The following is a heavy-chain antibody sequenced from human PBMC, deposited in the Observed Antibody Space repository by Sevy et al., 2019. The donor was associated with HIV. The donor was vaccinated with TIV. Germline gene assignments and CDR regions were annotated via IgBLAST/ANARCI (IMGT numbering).Heavy chain of an antibody. Sequence: GESLKISCKASGYKFTTYWIGWARQMPGKGLEWMGMIYPRDSDTRYSPSFQGQVTISADTSISTAYLQWSSLKASDTAMYFCAKHVDMTTLIGGLYYFDSWGQGTLVTVSS. J-gene: IGHJ4*02. V-gene: IGHV5-51*01. CDR2: IYPRDSDT. CDR3: AKHVDMTTLIGGLYYFDS. D-gene: IGHD4-4*01. CDR1: GYKFTTYW.